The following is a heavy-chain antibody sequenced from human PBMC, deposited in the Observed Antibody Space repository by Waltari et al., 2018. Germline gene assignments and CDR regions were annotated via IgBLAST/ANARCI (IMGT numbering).Heavy chain of an antibody. D-gene: IGHD1-26*01. CDR1: GGSISSGGYY. V-gene: IGHV4-31*03. CDR2: IYYSGST. Sequence: QVQLQESGPGLVKPSQTLSLTCTVSGGSISSGGYYWSWLRQHPGKGLEWIGYIYYSGSTYYNPSLKSRVTISVDTSKNQFSLKLSSVTAADTAVYYCACSGGELLGAFDIWGQGTMVTVSS. CDR3: ACSGGELLGAFDI. J-gene: IGHJ3*02.